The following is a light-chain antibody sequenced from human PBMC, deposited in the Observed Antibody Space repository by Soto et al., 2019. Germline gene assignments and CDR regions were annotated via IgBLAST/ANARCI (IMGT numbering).Light chain of an antibody. J-gene: IGLJ3*02. CDR2: DVT. CDR3: SSYTLSDTLVM. Sequence: QSVLTQPASVSGSPGQSITISCTGTSSDIGAYNYVSWYQQHPSKSPKLIIFDVTNRPSGVSDRFSGSKSGNTASLTISGLQPEDEADYYCSSYTLSDTLVMFSGGTKLTVL. V-gene: IGLV2-14*03. CDR1: SSDIGAYNY.